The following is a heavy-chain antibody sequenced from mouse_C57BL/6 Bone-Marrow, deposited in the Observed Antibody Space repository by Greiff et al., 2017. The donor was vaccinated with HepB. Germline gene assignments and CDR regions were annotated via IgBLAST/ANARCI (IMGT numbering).Heavy chain of an antibody. Sequence: VQLQQSGPELVKPGASVKISCKASGYAFSSSWMNWVKQRPGKGLEWIGRIYPGDGDTNYNGKFKGKATLTADKSSSTAYMQLSSLTSEDSAVYFCARSDYYGSSSFAYWGQGTLVTVSA. CDR3: ARSDYYGSSSFAY. CDR2: IYPGDGDT. CDR1: GYAFSSSW. D-gene: IGHD1-1*01. V-gene: IGHV1-82*01. J-gene: IGHJ3*01.